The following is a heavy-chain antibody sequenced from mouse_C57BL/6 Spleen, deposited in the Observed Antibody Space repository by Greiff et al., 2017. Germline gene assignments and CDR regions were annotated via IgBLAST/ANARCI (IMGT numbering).Heavy chain of an antibody. Sequence: EVKVVESGGGLVQPGGSLKLSCAASGFTFSDYGMAWVRQAPRTGPEWVAFISNLAYSIYYADTVTGRFTISRENAKTTLYLEMSSLRSEDTAMYYCARRGGYPYYYAMDYWGQGTSGTVSS. D-gene: IGHD2-2*01. J-gene: IGHJ4*01. V-gene: IGHV5-15*04. CDR3: ARRGGYPYYYAMDY. CDR1: GFTFSDYG. CDR2: ISNLAYSI.